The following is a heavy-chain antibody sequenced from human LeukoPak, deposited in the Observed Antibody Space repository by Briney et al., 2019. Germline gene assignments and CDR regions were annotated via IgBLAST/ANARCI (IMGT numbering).Heavy chain of an antibody. D-gene: IGHD5-24*01. Sequence: PGGSLRLSCAASGFTFSSYAMSWVRQAPGKGLEWVSAISGSGGSTYYADSVKGRFTISRDNSKNTLYLQMNSLRAEDTAVYYCARSSEFERDGYNYYYYYYYYMDVWGKGTTVTVSS. J-gene: IGHJ6*03. CDR3: ARSSEFERDGYNYYYYYYYYMDV. CDR1: GFTFSSYA. V-gene: IGHV3-23*01. CDR2: ISGSGGST.